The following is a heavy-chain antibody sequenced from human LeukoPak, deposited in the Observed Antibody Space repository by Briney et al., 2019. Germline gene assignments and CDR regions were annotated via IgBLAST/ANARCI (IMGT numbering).Heavy chain of an antibody. CDR3: ARHRYFGGNFADS. Sequence: SETLSLTCTVSGGSISSSSHRWGWIRQPPGKGLEWIGSIYNSESSYNPSRKSGATISVDTSKNWISLELSSVTAADTAVYVCARHRYFGGNFADSWGQGILVTVSS. D-gene: IGHD4-23*01. J-gene: IGHJ4*02. CDR1: GGSISSSSHR. V-gene: IGHV4-39*01. CDR2: IYNSES.